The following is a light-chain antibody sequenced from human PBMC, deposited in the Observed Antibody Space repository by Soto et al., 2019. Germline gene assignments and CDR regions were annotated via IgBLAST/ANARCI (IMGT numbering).Light chain of an antibody. J-gene: IGLJ3*02. Sequence: QSVLTQPPSASRTPGQRVTIPCSGSSSDSGSNSVNWYQQLPGAAPRLLIYANDHRPSGVPDRFSASKSGTSASLAISGVRSEDEAFYYCATWSDSLKGWVFGGGTKLTVL. CDR2: AND. V-gene: IGLV1-44*01. CDR1: SSDSGSNS. CDR3: ATWSDSLKGWV.